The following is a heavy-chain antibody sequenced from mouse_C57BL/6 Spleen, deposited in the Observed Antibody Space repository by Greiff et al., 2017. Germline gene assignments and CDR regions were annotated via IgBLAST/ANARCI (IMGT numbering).Heavy chain of an antibody. CDR2: IDPSDSET. Sequence: QVQLQQPGAELVRPGSSVKLSCKASGYTFTSYWMHWVKQRPIQGLEWIGNIDPSDSETHYNQKFKDKATLTVDKSSSTAYMQLSSLTSENSAVKYCAREGDYGSSSPFANWGKGTLVTVSA. J-gene: IGHJ3*01. V-gene: IGHV1-52*01. D-gene: IGHD1-1*01. CDR3: AREGDYGSSSPFAN. CDR1: GYTFTSYW.